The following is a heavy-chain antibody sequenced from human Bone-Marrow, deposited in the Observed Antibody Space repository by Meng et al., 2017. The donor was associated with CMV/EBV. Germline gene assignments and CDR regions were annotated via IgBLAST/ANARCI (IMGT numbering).Heavy chain of an antibody. CDR2: IRSKAYGETT. CDR1: GFTFGDYA. V-gene: IGHV3-49*04. CDR3: TPESY. J-gene: IGHJ4*02. Sequence: GGSLRLSCRASGFTFGDYAMSRVRQAPGKGLEWLGFIRSKAYGETTEYASSVKGRFTISRDDSKSIAYLQMDSLKAEDTAVYYCTPESYWGQGTLVTVSS.